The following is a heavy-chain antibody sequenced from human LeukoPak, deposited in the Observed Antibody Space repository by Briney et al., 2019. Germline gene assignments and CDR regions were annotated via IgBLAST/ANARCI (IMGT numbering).Heavy chain of an antibody. CDR2: IFYTGSI. J-gene: IGHJ5*02. CDR3: ARSYSASYDSPAGWFDP. CDR1: GGSLSSYS. V-gene: IGHV4-59*08. Sequence: SETLSLTCTVSGGSLSSYSWSWIRRPPGKGLEWIGYIFYTGSINYNPSLRGRVTISVDTSKSQFSLRLSSVTAADTAVYYCARSYSASYDSPAGWFDPWGQGTLVTVSS. D-gene: IGHD3-22*01.